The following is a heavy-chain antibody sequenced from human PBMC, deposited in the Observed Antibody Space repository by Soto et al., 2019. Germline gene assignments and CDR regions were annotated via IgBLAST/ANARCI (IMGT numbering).Heavy chain of an antibody. J-gene: IGHJ5*02. Sequence: SVKVSCKASGGTFSSYAISWARQAPGQGLEWMGGIIPIFGTANYAQKFQGRVTITADESTSTAYMELSSLRSEDTAVYYCARDRGYCSGGSCYPGGWFDPWGQGTLVTVSS. CDR1: GGTFSSYA. D-gene: IGHD2-15*01. CDR3: ARDRGYCSGGSCYPGGWFDP. V-gene: IGHV1-69*13. CDR2: IIPIFGTA.